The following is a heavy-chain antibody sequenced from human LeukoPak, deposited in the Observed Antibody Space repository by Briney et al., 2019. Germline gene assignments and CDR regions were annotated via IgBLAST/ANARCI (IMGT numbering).Heavy chain of an antibody. CDR2: ISGSGGST. CDR1: GFTFSSYA. D-gene: IGHD3-10*01. V-gene: IGHV3-23*01. J-gene: IGHJ4*02. CDR3: AKLTSGSGSSALFDY. Sequence: GGSLRLSCAASGFTFSSYAMSWVRQAPGKGLEWVSAISGSGGSTYYADSVKGRFTISRDNSKHTLYLQMNSLGAEDTAVYYCAKLTSGSGSSALFDYWGQGTLVTVSS.